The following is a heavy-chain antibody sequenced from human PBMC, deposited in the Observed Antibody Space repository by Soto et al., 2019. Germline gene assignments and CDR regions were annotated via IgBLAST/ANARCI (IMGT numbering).Heavy chain of an antibody. V-gene: IGHV4-31*03. Sequence: SETLSLTCSVSGGSISSRGYYCTWIRQHPGKGLEWIGYVYYSGSTYYNPSLKRRVTISVDTPKNQSSLKLSSVTAADTAVYFCARDCGYSYGLYCFDFSGQGTRVTVAS. CDR1: GGSISSRGYY. CDR3: ARDCGYSYGLYCFDF. CDR2: VYYSGST. D-gene: IGHD5-18*01. J-gene: IGHJ4*02.